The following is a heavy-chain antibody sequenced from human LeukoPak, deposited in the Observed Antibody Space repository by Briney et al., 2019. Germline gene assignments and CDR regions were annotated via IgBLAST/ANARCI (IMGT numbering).Heavy chain of an antibody. CDR1: GYTFTDYY. Sequence: GASVKVSCKASGYTFTDYYMHWARQAPGPGFEWMGWINPNDGDTNYAQKFQGRVTMTRDTSISTAHMEVSRLRSDDTAVYYCARANFLYCSSTTCLFDYWGQGTLVTVSS. J-gene: IGHJ4*02. V-gene: IGHV1-2*02. CDR2: INPNDGDT. D-gene: IGHD2-2*01. CDR3: ARANFLYCSSTTCLFDY.